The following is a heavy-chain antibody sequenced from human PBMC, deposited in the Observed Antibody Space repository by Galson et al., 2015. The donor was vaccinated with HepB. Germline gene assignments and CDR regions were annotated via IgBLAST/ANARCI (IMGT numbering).Heavy chain of an antibody. CDR1: GFTFNSYA. CDR2: ITHDGTNK. J-gene: IGHJ4*02. CDR3: VKGGGYSAIRGRGGFDS. D-gene: IGHD5-12*01. Sequence: SLRLSCAASGFTFNSYAMHWVRQAPGKGLQWVAVITHDGTNKFYARSVKGRFTISRDNSGNTLFLHMNSLRPEDTALYYCVKGGGYSAIRGRGGFDSWGQGALATVSS. V-gene: IGHV3-30*04.